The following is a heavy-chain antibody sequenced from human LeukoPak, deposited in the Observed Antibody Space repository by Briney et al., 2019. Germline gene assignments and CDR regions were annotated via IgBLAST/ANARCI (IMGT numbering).Heavy chain of an antibody. D-gene: IGHD3-10*01. CDR3: AREIHGSGTYYPFDN. V-gene: IGHV3-21*01. CDR2: ISSSTNYI. J-gene: IGHJ4*02. CDR1: GFTFTSYS. Sequence: GGSLRLSCAASGFTFTSYSMNWVRQAPGKGPEWVSSISSSTNYIYYADSVKGRFTISRDNAKKSLYLQMNSLRAEDTAVYYCAREIHGSGTYYPFDNWGQGTLVTVSS.